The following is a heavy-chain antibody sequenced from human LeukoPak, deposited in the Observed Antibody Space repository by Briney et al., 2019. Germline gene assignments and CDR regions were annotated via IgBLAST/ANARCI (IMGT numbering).Heavy chain of an antibody. CDR1: GFTFSSYA. CDR3: AKGIQYSSSWYAPWSDP. CDR2: ISGSGGST. Sequence: GGSLRLSCAASGFTFSSYAMSWVRQAPGKGLEWVSAISGSGGSTYYADSVKGRFTISRDNSKNTLYLQMNSLRAEDTAVYYCAKGIQYSSSWYAPWSDPWGQGTLVTVSS. V-gene: IGHV3-23*01. D-gene: IGHD6-13*01. J-gene: IGHJ5*02.